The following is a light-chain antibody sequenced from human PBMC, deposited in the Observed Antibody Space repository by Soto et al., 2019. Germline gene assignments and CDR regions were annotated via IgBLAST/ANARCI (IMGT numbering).Light chain of an antibody. CDR1: ASNIGNNY. V-gene: IGLV1-51*02. Sequence: QSVLTQPPSVSAAPGQKVTISCSGSASNIGNNYVSWYQQLPGTAPNLLIYENYERPSAIPDRFSGSKSGTSAPLVITGLQTGDEADYYCGAWDNSLTGGVFGGGTKLTVL. CDR3: GAWDNSLTGGV. CDR2: ENY. J-gene: IGLJ2*01.